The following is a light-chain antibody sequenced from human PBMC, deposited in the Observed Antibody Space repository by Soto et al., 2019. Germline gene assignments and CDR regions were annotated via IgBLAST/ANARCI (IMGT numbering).Light chain of an antibody. CDR3: QQSFSTPYT. J-gene: IGKJ2*01. Sequence: DIQMTQSPSSPSASVGDRVTITCRASQSISSYLNWYQQKPGKAPKLLIFAASSLQSGVPSRFSGSGSGTDFTLTISSLQPDDFATYYCQQSFSTPYTFGQGTKLEIK. V-gene: IGKV1-39*01. CDR2: AAS. CDR1: QSISSY.